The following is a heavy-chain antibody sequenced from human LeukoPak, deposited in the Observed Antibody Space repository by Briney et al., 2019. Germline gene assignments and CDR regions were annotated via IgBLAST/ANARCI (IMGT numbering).Heavy chain of an antibody. J-gene: IGHJ4*02. D-gene: IGHD5-24*01. CDR1: GFTFSSYA. CDR3: ARLSQMAYFDY. CDR2: ISYDGSNK. Sequence: GGSLRLSCAASGFTFSSYAMHWVRQAPGKGLEWVAVISYDGSNKYYADSVKGRFTISRDNSKNTLYLQMNSLRAEDTAVYYCARLSQMAYFDYWGQGTLVTVSS. V-gene: IGHV3-30-3*01.